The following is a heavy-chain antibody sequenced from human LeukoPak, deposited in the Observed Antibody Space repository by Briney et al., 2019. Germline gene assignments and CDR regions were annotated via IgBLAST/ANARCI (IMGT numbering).Heavy chain of an antibody. CDR1: GGSTSSSNYY. CDR2: IHYSGNT. Sequence: SETLSLTCTVSGGSTSSSNYYWGWIRQPPGKGLEWIGGIHYSGNTYYNPSLKSRVTISVDTSKNQFSLKLSSVTAADTAVYYCARLGAGPTYYDFWSGYSSFYFDYWGQGTLATVSS. CDR3: ARLGAGPTYYDFWSGYSSFYFDY. J-gene: IGHJ4*02. V-gene: IGHV4-39*01. D-gene: IGHD3-3*01.